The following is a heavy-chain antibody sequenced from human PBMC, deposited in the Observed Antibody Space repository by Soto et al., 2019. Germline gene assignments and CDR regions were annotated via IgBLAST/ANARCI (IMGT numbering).Heavy chain of an antibody. Sequence: PSETLSLTCAVLGGSLRSATYYWSWIRQHPGKGLEWIGYFYHSGSTYYKPSLRSRVTISLDTSKNQFSLNLRSVTDADTAIYYCAREETGNDALDIWGQGTLVTVS. D-gene: IGHD1-1*01. CDR2: FYHSGST. V-gene: IGHV4-31*11. CDR1: GGSLRSATYY. CDR3: AREETGNDALDI. J-gene: IGHJ3*02.